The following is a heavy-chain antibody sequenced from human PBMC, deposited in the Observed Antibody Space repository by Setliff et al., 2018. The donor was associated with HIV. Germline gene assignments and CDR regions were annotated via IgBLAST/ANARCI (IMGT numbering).Heavy chain of an antibody. CDR1: GFTFSSHA. D-gene: IGHD6-19*01. CDR2: TSYDGRNK. CDR3: AKNPKYISGWFQYYFDY. J-gene: IGHJ4*02. Sequence: GGSLRLSCAASGFTFSSHALHWVRQAPGKGLEWVAVTSYDGRNKYYADSVKGRFTISRDNSKSTLYLQMTSLRPEDTAVYYCAKNPKYISGWFQYYFDYWGQGALVTVSS. V-gene: IGHV3-30*01.